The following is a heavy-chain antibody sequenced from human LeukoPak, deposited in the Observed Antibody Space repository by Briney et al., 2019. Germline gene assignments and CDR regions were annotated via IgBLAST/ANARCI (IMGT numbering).Heavy chain of an antibody. CDR2: VSSSSDYI. J-gene: IGHJ4*02. CDR3: AEDKYDILTLFDY. CDR1: GFTFSSYS. D-gene: IGHD3-9*01. Sequence: GGSLRLSCAASGFTFSSYSMNWVRQAPGKGLEWVSSVSSSSDYIYYADSLKGRFTISRDNAKNTLYLQMNSLRAEDTAVYYCAEDKYDILTLFDYWGQGTLVTVSS. V-gene: IGHV3-21*01.